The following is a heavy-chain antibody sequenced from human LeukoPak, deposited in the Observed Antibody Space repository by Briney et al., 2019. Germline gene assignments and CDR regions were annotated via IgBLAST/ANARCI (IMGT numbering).Heavy chain of an antibody. CDR2: IYHSGST. J-gene: IGHJ4*02. Sequence: SETLSLTCAVSGYSISSGYYWGWIRQPPGKGLEWIGNIYHSGSTYYNPSLQSRVTISVDTSKNQFSLKLSSVTAADTAVYYCARVGGSYEPFDYWGQGTLVTVSS. D-gene: IGHD1-26*01. V-gene: IGHV4-38-2*01. CDR3: ARVGGSYEPFDY. CDR1: GYSISSGYY.